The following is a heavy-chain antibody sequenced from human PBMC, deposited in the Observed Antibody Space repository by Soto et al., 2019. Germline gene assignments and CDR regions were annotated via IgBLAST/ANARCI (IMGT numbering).Heavy chain of an antibody. CDR2: IYYSGTT. V-gene: IGHV4-39*01. D-gene: IGHD1-26*01. CDR1: GGSISSNDYY. CDR3: ARHRGGASSXRYFDY. Sequence: PSETLSLTCTVSGGSISSNDYYWDWIRQSPGKGLEWIGSIYYSGTTYYNPSLKSRVSMSVDTSRNQFSLKLSSVTAADTAVYFCARHRGGASSXRYFDYWGQGTQVT. J-gene: IGHJ4*02.